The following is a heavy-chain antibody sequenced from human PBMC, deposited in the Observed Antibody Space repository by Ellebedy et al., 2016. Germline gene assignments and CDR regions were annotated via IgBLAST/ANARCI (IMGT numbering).Heavy chain of an antibody. D-gene: IGHD6-6*01. CDR1: GFTFDDYA. Sequence: SLKISCAASGFTFDDYAMHWVRQAQGKGLEWVSGISWNSGTTDYADFVKGRFTISRDNAKNSLYLQMNRLRADYTAFYYCARDLRITARDYYLDYWGQGTLVTVSS. CDR3: ARDLRITARDYYLDY. J-gene: IGHJ4*02. CDR2: ISWNSGTT. V-gene: IGHV3-9*01.